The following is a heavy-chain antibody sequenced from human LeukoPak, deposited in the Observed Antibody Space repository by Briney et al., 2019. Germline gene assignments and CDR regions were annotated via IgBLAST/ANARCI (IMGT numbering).Heavy chain of an antibody. D-gene: IGHD1-26*01. V-gene: IGHV1-2*02. CDR2: INPNSGGT. CDR3: ARETRGSYFSY. Sequence: ASVKVSCKASGYTFTGYYIHWVRQAPGQGLEWMGWINPNSGGTNYAQKFQGRVTMTTDTSISTAYMELSRLQADDTAIYYCARETRGSYFSYWGQGTLVTVSS. CDR1: GYTFTGYY. J-gene: IGHJ4*02.